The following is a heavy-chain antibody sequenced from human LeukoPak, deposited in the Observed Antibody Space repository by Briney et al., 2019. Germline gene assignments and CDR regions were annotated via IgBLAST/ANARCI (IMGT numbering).Heavy chain of an antibody. CDR2: ISAYNGNT. Sequence: ASVKVSCKASGYTFTSYGISWVRQAPGQGLEWMGWISAYNGNTNYAQKLQGRVTMTTDTSTSTAYMELRSLRSDDTAVYYCARDQGYCDFWSGYLPYYMDVWGKGTTVTVSS. V-gene: IGHV1-18*01. CDR3: ARDQGYCDFWSGYLPYYMDV. CDR1: GYTFTSYG. D-gene: IGHD3-3*01. J-gene: IGHJ6*03.